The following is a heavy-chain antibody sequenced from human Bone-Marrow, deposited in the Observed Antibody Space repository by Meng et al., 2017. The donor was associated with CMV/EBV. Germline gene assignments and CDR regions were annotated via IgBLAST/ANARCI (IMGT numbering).Heavy chain of an antibody. D-gene: IGHD1-26*01. CDR1: GFTFSDYY. CDR2: ISSSGSTI. V-gene: IGHV3-11*01. J-gene: IGHJ4*02. Sequence: SCAASGFTFSDYYMSWVRQAPGKGLEWVSYISSSGSTIYYADSVKGRFTISRDNAKNSLYLRMSSLRAEDTAVYYCANYLGGFFDYWGQGTLVTVSS. CDR3: ANYLGGFFDY.